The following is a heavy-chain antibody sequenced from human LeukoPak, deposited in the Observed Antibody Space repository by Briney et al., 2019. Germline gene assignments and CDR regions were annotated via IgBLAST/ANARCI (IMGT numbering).Heavy chain of an antibody. Sequence: GPLRLSCAASAFTFSSYALSWIRQSPGKGLEWIAEINHRGDTNYNPSVKSRVTISVDTSKNQFSLKVRSLTAADTAVYYCARGPTISETGYFDFWGQGTLVTVSS. CDR3: ARGPTISETGYFDF. D-gene: IGHD1-1*01. CDR1: AFTFSSYA. V-gene: IGHV4-34*01. CDR2: INHRGDT. J-gene: IGHJ4*03.